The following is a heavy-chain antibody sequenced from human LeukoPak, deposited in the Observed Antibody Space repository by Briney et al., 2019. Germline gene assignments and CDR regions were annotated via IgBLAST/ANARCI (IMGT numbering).Heavy chain of an antibody. CDR3: ARGRWISGSYYNFDY. J-gene: IGHJ4*02. Sequence: SETLSLTCTVSGGSISSYYWSWIRQPPGKGLEWIGYIYNSGSTTYNPSLKSRVTISPDTSNNQFSLKVNSVTAADTAVYYCARGRWISGSYYNFDYWGQGTLVTVSS. D-gene: IGHD1-26*01. CDR2: IYNSGST. V-gene: IGHV4-59*12. CDR1: GGSISSYY.